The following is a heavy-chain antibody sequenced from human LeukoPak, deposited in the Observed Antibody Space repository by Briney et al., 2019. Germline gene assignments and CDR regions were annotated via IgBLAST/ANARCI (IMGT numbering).Heavy chain of an antibody. D-gene: IGHD3-16*02. CDR1: GLTFSRYA. CDR2: ISGSGGSA. V-gene: IGHV3-23*01. CDR3: AHGQFNILGVYRN. Sequence: PGGSLRLSCAASGLTFSRYAVSWVRQAPGKGLEWVSGISGSGGSAYYADSVKGRFTITRDNVKNMLYLQMNNLRAEDTAVYYCAHGQFNILGVYRNWGQGTLVTVSS. J-gene: IGHJ4*02.